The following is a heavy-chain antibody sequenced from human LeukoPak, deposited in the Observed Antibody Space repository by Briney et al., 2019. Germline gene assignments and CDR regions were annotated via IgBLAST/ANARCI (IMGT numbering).Heavy chain of an antibody. CDR3: ARRRFYGDKSSWYFDL. CDR1: GGSFSGYY. V-gene: IGHV4-34*01. CDR2: INHSGST. J-gene: IGHJ2*01. D-gene: IGHD4-17*01. Sequence: SETLSLTCAVYGGSFSGYYWSWIRQPPGKGLEWIGEINHSGSTHYNPSLKSRVTISLDTSKNQFSLKVTSVTAADTAVYYCARRRFYGDKSSWYFDLWGRGTLVTVSS.